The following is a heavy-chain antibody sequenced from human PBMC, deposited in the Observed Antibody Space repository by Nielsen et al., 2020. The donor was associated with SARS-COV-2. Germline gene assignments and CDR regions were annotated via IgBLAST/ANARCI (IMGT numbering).Heavy chain of an antibody. V-gene: IGHV1-18*01. Sequence: ASVKVSCKASGYTFTSYGISWVRQAPGQGLEWMGWISAYNGNTNYAQKLQGRVTMTIDTSTSTAYMELRSLRSDDTAVYYCARDRAPLSGYYTMGAAFDIWGQGTMVTVSS. J-gene: IGHJ3*02. CDR2: ISAYNGNT. D-gene: IGHD3-22*01. CDR3: ARDRAPLSGYYTMGAAFDI. CDR1: GYTFTSYG.